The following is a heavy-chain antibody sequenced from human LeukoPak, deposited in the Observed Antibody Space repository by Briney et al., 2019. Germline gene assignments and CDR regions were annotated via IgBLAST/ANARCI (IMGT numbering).Heavy chain of an antibody. D-gene: IGHD6-19*01. Sequence: GESLKISCKGFGYSVTSFWIGWVRQVPGKGLEWMGIIYPGDSDTRYSPSFQGQVTISADKRLSNAYLQWSSLKASGTAMYYCARPDSSGWPDAFDIWGQGTMVTVSS. V-gene: IGHV5-51*01. CDR3: ARPDSSGWPDAFDI. CDR2: IYPGDSDT. CDR1: GYSVTSFW. J-gene: IGHJ3*02.